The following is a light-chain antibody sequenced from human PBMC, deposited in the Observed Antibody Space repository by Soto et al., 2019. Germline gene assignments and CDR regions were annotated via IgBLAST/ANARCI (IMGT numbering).Light chain of an antibody. V-gene: IGLV2-14*01. J-gene: IGLJ1*01. Sequence: QSFMSQPASVSGSPGQSITLSCTGTSSDVGGYKYVSWYQHHPGKAPKLMIYEVSNRPSGVSNRFSGSKSGNTASLTISGLQAEDEADYYCSSYTTSSIVFGTGTKVTVL. CDR3: SSYTTSSIV. CDR1: SSDVGGYKY. CDR2: EVS.